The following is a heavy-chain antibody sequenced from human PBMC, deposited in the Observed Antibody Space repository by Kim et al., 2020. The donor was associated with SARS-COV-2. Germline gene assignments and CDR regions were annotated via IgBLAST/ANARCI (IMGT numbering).Heavy chain of an antibody. CDR2: IYYSGST. CDR1: GGSISSYY. V-gene: IGHV4-59*08. J-gene: IGHJ4*02. CDR3: ARGAYSSSWPPDY. D-gene: IGHD6-13*01. Sequence: SETLSLTCTVSGGSISSYYWSWIRQPPGKGLEWIGYIYYSGSTNYNPSLKSRVTISVDTSKNQFSLKLSSVTAADTAVYYCARGAYSSSWPPDYWGQGT.